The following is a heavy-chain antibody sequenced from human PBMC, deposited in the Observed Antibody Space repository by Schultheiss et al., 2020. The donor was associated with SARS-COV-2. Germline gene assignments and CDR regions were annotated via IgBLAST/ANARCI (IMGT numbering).Heavy chain of an antibody. J-gene: IGHJ1*01. D-gene: IGHD6-25*01. CDR3: AAAAKTSSKGYFQY. CDR2: ITPYNGNT. CDR1: GGTFSSYA. Sequence: ASVKVSCKASGGTFSSYAISWVRQAPGQGLEWMGWITPYNGNTNYAQKFEGRVTMTTDTSTSTAYMELRSLRSDDTAVYYCAAAAKTSSKGYFQYWGQGTLVTVSS. V-gene: IGHV1-18*01.